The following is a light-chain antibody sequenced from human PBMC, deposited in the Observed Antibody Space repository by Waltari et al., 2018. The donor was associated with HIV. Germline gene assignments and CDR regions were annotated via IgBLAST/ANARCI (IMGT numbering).Light chain of an antibody. CDR1: RSILYSSDNRKY. CDR3: QQYFRIPPT. V-gene: IGKV4-1*01. Sequence: DIVMTQSPDSLPVYLCERATINCPSSRSILYSSDNRKYLAWYQQKPRQPPKLLISWASTRESGVPDRFSGSGSGTDFTLTITRLQAEDVAVYHCQQYFRIPPTFGGGTKVEIK. J-gene: IGKJ4*01. CDR2: WAS.